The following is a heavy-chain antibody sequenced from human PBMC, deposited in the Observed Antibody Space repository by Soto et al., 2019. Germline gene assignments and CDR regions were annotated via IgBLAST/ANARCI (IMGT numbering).Heavy chain of an antibody. CDR1: GFTFSSYW. Sequence: GESLKISCAASGFTFSSYWMSWVRQAPGKGLEWVANIKQDGSEKYYVDSVKGRFTISRDNAKNSLYLQMNSLRAEDTAVYYCARKDTAMVKGWFDPWGQGTLVTVSS. V-gene: IGHV3-7*05. J-gene: IGHJ5*02. CDR3: ARKDTAMVKGWFDP. CDR2: IKQDGSEK. D-gene: IGHD5-18*01.